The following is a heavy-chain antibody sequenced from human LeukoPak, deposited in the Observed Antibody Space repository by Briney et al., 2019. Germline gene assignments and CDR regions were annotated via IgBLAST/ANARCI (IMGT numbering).Heavy chain of an antibody. CDR1: GFTFSSYA. Sequence: GSLRLSCAASGFTFSSYAMHWVRQAPGKGLEWVAVISYDGSNKYYADSVKGRFTISRDNSKNTLYLQMNSLRAEDTAVYYCAREGYYYYYGMDVWGQGTTVIVSS. J-gene: IGHJ6*02. CDR3: AREGYYYYYGMDV. CDR2: ISYDGSNK. V-gene: IGHV3-30*04.